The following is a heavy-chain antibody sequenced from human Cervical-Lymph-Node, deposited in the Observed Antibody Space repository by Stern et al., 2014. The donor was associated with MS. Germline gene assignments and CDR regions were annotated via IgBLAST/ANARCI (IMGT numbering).Heavy chain of an antibody. CDR1: GGSISSGGYY. Sequence: QVQLQESGPGLVRPSQTLSLTCTVSGGSISSGGYYWGWIRQPPGKGLQWIGYLYNSGTTYYNPSLKSRVTISVDTSKNQVSLNLGSVTAADTAVYYCARASVGYSGYDFWGQGTLVTVSS. V-gene: IGHV4-30-4*01. CDR3: ARASVGYSGYDF. CDR2: LYNSGTT. J-gene: IGHJ4*02. D-gene: IGHD5-12*01.